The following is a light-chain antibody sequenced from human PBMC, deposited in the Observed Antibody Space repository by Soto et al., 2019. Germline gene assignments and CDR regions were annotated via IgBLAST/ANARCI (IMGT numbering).Light chain of an antibody. CDR3: HQYNNWRT. V-gene: IGKV3-15*01. CDR2: GAS. Sequence: EVVLTQSPGTLSLSPGERATLSCRASQSVAANYLAWYQQRPGQAPRLLIYGASARATGIPARSSGSGAGTEFTLTISSLQSEDFAVYYCHQYNNWRTFGQGTRLEIK. J-gene: IGKJ5*01. CDR1: QSVAANY.